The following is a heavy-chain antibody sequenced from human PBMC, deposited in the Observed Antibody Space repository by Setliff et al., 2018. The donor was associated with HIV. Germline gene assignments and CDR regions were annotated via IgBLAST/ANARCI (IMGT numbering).Heavy chain of an antibody. V-gene: IGHV1-3*04. J-gene: IGHJ4*02. CDR2: LRTGNGDT. CDR3: ASGFRATVPDY. D-gene: IGHD4-17*01. Sequence: ASVKVSCKASGYTFTTYSIHWVRQAPGQRPEWMGWLRTGNGDTSYSESLQGRVTFTSDTSTSTVYMELSSLTYEDTAIYYCASGFRATVPDYWGQGTLVTVSS. CDR1: GYTFTTYS.